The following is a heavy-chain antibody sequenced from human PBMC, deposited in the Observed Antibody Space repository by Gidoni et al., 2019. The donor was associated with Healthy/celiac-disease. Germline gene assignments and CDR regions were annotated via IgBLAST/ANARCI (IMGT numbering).Heavy chain of an antibody. J-gene: IGHJ4*02. V-gene: IGHV3-21*01. D-gene: IGHD3-3*01. CDR3: VSTPARDLTIFGVVGSYYFDY. CDR1: VFTFSSYS. CDR2: ISSSSSYI. Sequence: EVQLVESGGGLVKPGGSLRLSCAASVFTFSSYSMNWFRQAPGKGLEVVSSISSSSSYIYYADSVKGRFTISRDNAKNSLDLQMNSLRAEDTAVYYCVSTPARDLTIFGVVGSYYFDYWGQGTLVTVSS.